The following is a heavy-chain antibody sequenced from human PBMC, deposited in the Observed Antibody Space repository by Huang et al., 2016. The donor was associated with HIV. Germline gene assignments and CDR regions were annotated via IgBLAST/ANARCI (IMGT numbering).Heavy chain of an antibody. D-gene: IGHD6-6*01. Sequence: QVQLVQSGSEFKKPGDSVRVSCKASRYTFTSYNINWVRQAPGQGLEWMGWINTATGGLSYTQGFTGRFVVSFDNSVTTAFLHITDLRVDDTAVYYCARGGGGGTWQTPLVWFDPWGQGTLVAVSP. J-gene: IGHJ5*02. CDR1: RYTFTSYN. CDR3: ARGGGGGTWQTPLVWFDP. V-gene: IGHV7-4-1*02. CDR2: INTATGGL.